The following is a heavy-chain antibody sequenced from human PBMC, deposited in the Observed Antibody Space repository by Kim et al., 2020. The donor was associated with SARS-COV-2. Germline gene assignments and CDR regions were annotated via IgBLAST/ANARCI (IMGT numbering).Heavy chain of an antibody. CDR3: AKGGCSGCSCDNLDYYYGLDV. D-gene: IGHD2-15*01. V-gene: IGHV3-23*01. Sequence: GGSLRLSCAASGFTFSSYGMSWVRQAPGKGLQWVSAISGSGGGTYYADSVKGRFTISRDNSKNTLYLQMNSLRAEDTAVYYCAKGGCSGCSCDNLDYYYGLDVWGQGTTVTVSS. CDR2: ISGSGGGT. J-gene: IGHJ6*02. CDR1: GFTFSSYG.